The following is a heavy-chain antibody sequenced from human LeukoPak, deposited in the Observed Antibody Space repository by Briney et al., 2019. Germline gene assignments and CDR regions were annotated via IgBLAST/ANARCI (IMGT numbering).Heavy chain of an antibody. CDR3: ARATTGRYFDF. Sequence: ASVKVSCKASGYTFSDFYLHWVRQAPGQGFEWMGRINPNSGGTNYAQKFQGRVTMTSDTSISTVHMEMSSLRSDDAAVYYCARATTGRYFDFWGQGTLVAVSS. CDR2: INPNSGGT. CDR1: GYTFSDFY. V-gene: IGHV1-2*06. D-gene: IGHD5-12*01. J-gene: IGHJ4*02.